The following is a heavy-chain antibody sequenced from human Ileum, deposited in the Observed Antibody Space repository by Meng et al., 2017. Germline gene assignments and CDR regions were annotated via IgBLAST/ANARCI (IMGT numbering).Heavy chain of an antibody. D-gene: IGHD4-17*01. CDR1: GYSISSGYY. Sequence: SETLSLTCTVSGYSISSGYYWGWIRQTPGKELEWIGSLYRSGNTYYNPSLRSRVTISVDTSKNQFSLNLSSVTAADTAVYYCARDKKDYGYSCFDSWGHGTLVTVSS. CDR2: LYRSGNT. J-gene: IGHJ4*01. V-gene: IGHV4-38-2*02. CDR3: ARDKKDYGYSCFDS.